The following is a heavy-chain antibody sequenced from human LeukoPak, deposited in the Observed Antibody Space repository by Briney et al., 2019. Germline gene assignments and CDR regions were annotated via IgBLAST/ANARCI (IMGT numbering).Heavy chain of an antibody. D-gene: IGHD2-15*01. CDR1: GYTFTDYG. Sequence: ASVKVSCKATGYTFTDYGISWVRQAPGQGLEWMGIIFPSGGSTSYAQKFQGRVTMTSDTSTTTVYMELSSLTSEDTAVYYCARAGMWYGFSEYWGQGTLVTVSS. CDR3: ARAGMWYGFSEY. J-gene: IGHJ4*02. CDR2: IFPSGGST. V-gene: IGHV1-46*01.